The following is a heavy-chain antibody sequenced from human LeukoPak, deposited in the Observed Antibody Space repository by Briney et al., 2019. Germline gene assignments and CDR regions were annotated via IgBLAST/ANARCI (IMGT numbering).Heavy chain of an antibody. J-gene: IGHJ5*02. D-gene: IGHD1-1*01. CDR1: GYNFTSNW. CDR3: ARQPEGTWFDP. V-gene: IGHV5-10-1*01. CDR2: IDPSDSYT. Sequence: GESLRISCKGSGYNFTSNWISWVRQMPGKGLEWMGRIDPSDSYTTYSPSFQGHVTISADKSISTAYLQWSSLKASDTAMYYCARQPEGTWFDPWGQGTLVTVSS.